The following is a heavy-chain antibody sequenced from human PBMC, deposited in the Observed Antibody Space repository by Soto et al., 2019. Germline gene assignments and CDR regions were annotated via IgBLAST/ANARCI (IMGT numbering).Heavy chain of an antibody. CDR3: ARSLNPVPTGYCFDY. CDR2: INPSGGST. Sequence: RASLNVSWKASGYTFTRYYMHWVRQAPGQGLEWMGIINPSGGSTSYAQKFQGRVTMTRDTSTSTVYMELSSLRSEDTAVYYCARSLNPVPTGYCFDYWGQGTLVTVSS. J-gene: IGHJ4*02. V-gene: IGHV1-46*01. D-gene: IGHD3-9*01. CDR1: GYTFTRYY.